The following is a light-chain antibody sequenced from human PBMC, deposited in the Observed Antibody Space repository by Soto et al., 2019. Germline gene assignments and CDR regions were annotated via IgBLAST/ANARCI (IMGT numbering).Light chain of an antibody. Sequence: SPGQSITISCSGTNTDVGAYDYVSWYQQHPGKAPKLILYDVINRPSGVSDRFSGSKSGNTASLTISGLQAEEEAEYFGSSYSTISNIALGTGTKVTVL. J-gene: IGLJ1*01. CDR3: SSYSTISNIA. CDR2: DVI. V-gene: IGLV2-14*03. CDR1: NTDVGAYDY.